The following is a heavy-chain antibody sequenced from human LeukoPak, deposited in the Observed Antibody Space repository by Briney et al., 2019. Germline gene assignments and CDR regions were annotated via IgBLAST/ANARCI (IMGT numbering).Heavy chain of an antibody. V-gene: IGHV1-2*02. D-gene: IGHD6-19*01. J-gene: IGHJ4*02. Sequence: ASVKVSCKASRYILTGYYMHWVRQVPGLGLEWMGWIDPDSGGTNYAQTFQGRVTMTRDTSITTAYMELSSLRSDDTAVYYCARGPYTSAWYLDYWGQGTLVTVSS. CDR1: RYILTGYY. CDR2: IDPDSGGT. CDR3: ARGPYTSAWYLDY.